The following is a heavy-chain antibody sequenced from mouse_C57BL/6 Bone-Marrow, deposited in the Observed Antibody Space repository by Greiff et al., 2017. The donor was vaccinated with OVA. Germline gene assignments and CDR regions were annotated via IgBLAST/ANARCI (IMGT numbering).Heavy chain of an antibody. Sequence: QVQLQQPGAELVRPGTSVKLSCKASGYTFTSYWMHWVKQRPGQGLEWIGVIDPSDSYTHYNHKFKGTATLTVDTSSSTAYMQLSSLTSGDSAVYYCARGGGYWGQGTTLTVSS. J-gene: IGHJ2*01. CDR1: GYTFTSYW. CDR2: IDPSDSYT. CDR3: ARGGGY. V-gene: IGHV1-59*01.